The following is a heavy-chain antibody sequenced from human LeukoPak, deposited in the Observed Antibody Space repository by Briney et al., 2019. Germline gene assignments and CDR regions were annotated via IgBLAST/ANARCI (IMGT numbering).Heavy chain of an antibody. CDR1: GFTFSSYS. J-gene: IGHJ1*01. Sequence: PGGSLRLSCAASGFTFSSYSMSWIRQAPGKGLECISYISSSGNTTYYADSVKGRFTISRDNRKNSLHLQMNSLRAEDTALYYCARDRGGRYMYLQHWGQGTLVTVSS. CDR3: ARDRGGRYMYLQH. D-gene: IGHD1-26*01. CDR2: ISSSGNTT. V-gene: IGHV3-48*04.